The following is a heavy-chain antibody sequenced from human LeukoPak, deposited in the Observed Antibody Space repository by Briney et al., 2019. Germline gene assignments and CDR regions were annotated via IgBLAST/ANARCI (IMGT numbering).Heavy chain of an antibody. CDR2: ISSRSSTI. CDR1: GFTFSSYS. J-gene: IGHJ4*02. D-gene: IGHD3-22*01. V-gene: IGHV3-48*02. CDR3: ARDYSDSSSAYFDN. Sequence: PGGSLRLSCAASGFTFSSYSMNWVRQAPGKGLEWVSYISSRSSTIYYADSVKGRSTISRDNAKNSLYLQMNSLRDEDTAVYYCARDYSDSSSAYFDNWGQGTLVIVSS.